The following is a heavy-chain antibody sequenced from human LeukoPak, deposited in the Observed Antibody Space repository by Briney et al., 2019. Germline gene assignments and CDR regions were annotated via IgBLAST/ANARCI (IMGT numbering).Heavy chain of an antibody. D-gene: IGHD6-13*01. J-gene: IGHJ5*02. Sequence: TGGSLRLSCAASGFTFSSYGMHWVRQAPGKGLEWVAVIWYDGSNKYYADSVKGRFTISRDNSKNTLYLQMNSLRAEDTAVYYCARDDDHSTVDPWGQGTLVTVSS. CDR2: IWYDGSNK. CDR3: ARDDDHSTVDP. CDR1: GFTFSSYG. V-gene: IGHV3-33*08.